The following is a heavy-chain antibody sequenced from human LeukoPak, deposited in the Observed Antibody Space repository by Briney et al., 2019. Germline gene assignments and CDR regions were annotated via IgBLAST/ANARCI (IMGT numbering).Heavy chain of an antibody. CDR1: GFTFSNDW. D-gene: IGHD1-26*01. V-gene: IGHV3-74*01. J-gene: IGHJ3*02. CDR2: TKSDGSGT. CDR3: ARALVTRLGAFDI. Sequence: GGSLRLSCAAAGFTFSNDWMHWVRQAPGKGLEWVSRTKSDGSGTNYADSVKGRFTISRDNAQNTLYLQMNNLGVDDTAVYYCARALVTRLGAFDIWGQGAVVIVFS.